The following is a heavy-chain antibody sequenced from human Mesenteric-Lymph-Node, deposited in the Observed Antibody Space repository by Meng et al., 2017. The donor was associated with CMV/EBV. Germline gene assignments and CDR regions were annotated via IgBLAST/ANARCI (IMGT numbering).Heavy chain of an antibody. CDR3: ARRGTQSELDS. Sequence: ASVKVSCKASGGTFNTYIINWVRQAPGQGLEWVGWISIDESDRKTAATFLGRVTLSAARTTSTAYMELTGLRSDDTATYYCARRGTQSELDSWGRGTLVTVSS. CDR1: GGTFNTYI. J-gene: IGHJ4*02. CDR2: ISIDESDR. D-gene: IGHD3-16*01. V-gene: IGHV1-18*01.